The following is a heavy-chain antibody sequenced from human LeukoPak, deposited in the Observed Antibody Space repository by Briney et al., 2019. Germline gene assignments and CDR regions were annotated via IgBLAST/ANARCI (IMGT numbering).Heavy chain of an antibody. J-gene: IGHJ3*02. Sequence: SETLSLTCAVSGGSISSSNWWSWVRQPPGKGLEWIGEIYHSGSTNYNPSLKSRVTISVDKSKNQFSLKLSSVTAADTAVYYCARARSYDFWSGYSPDAFDIWGQGTMVTVSS. CDR3: ARARSYDFWSGYSPDAFDI. CDR1: GGSISSSNW. CDR2: IYHSGST. D-gene: IGHD3-3*01. V-gene: IGHV4-4*02.